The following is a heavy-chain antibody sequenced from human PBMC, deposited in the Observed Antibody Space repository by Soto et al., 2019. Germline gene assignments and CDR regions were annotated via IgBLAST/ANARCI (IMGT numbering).Heavy chain of an antibody. CDR3: ARLEGEGVYDENFDY. V-gene: IGHV4-59*08. CDR1: GGSISSYY. Sequence: SETLSLTCTVSGGSISSYYWSWIRQPPGKGLEWIGYIYYSGSTNYNPSLKSRVTISVDTSKNQFSLKLSSVTAADTAVYYCARLEGEGVYDENFDYWGQGTLVTVSS. CDR2: IYYSGST. J-gene: IGHJ4*02. D-gene: IGHD5-12*01.